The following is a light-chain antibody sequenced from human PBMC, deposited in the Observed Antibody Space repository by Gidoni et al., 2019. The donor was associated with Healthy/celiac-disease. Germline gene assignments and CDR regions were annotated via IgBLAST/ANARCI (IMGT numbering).Light chain of an antibody. CDR2: DAS. CDR3: QQYNSYTRT. J-gene: IGKJ1*01. V-gene: IGKV1-5*01. Sequence: DIHMTQSPSTLSASVGDGVTITCRASQSISSWLAWYQQKPGKAPKLLIYDASSLESGVPSRFSGRGSGTEFTRTISSLQPDDFATYYCQQYNSYTRTFGQGTKVEIK. CDR1: QSISSW.